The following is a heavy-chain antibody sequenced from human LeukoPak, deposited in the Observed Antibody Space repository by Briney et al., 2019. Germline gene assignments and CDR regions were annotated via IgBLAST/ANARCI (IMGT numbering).Heavy chain of an antibody. CDR3: AKDFGRYSSGLNY. CDR2: IWYDGSNK. J-gene: IGHJ4*02. D-gene: IGHD6-19*01. V-gene: IGHV3-33*06. Sequence: GGSLRLSCAASGFTFSSYDMHWVRQAPGKGLEWVAVIWYDGSNKYYADSVKGRFTISRDNSKNTLYLQMNSLRAEDTAVYYCAKDFGRYSSGLNYWGQGTLVIVSS. CDR1: GFTFSSYD.